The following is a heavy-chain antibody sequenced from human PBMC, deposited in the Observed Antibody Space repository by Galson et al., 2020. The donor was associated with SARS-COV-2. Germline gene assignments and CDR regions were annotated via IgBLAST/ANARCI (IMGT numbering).Heavy chain of an antibody. D-gene: IGHD5-12*01. J-gene: IGHJ4*02. V-gene: IGHV1-18*04. Sequence: GESLKISCKASGYTFTSYGISWVRQAPGQGLEWMGWISAYNGNTNYAQKLQGRVTMTTDTSTSTAYMELRSLRSDDTAVYYCAFDIVATMYYWGQGTLVTVSS. CDR3: AFDIVATMYY. CDR1: GYTFTSYG. CDR2: ISAYNGNT.